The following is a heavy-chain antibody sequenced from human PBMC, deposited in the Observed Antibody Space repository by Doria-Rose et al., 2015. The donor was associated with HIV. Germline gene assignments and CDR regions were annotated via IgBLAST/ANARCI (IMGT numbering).Heavy chain of an antibody. CDR1: GCAISSSTYY. CDR2: ISYSGST. V-gene: IGHV4-39*07. J-gene: IGHJ3*01. Sequence: YGPGLVKPSETLSLTCTDSGCAISSSTYYWDWIRQPPGKGLEWIASISYSGSTYYNSSLKSRVTISVDTSRNQFSLKLNSVTAADTAVYFCARDLREWIGGDAFDVWGQGTRGNGSA. D-gene: IGHD3-10*01. CDR3: ARDLREWIGGDAFDV.